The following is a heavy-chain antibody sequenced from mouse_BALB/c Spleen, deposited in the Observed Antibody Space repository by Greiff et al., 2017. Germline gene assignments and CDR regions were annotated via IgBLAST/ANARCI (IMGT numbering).Heavy chain of an antibody. J-gene: IGHJ2*01. V-gene: IGHV5-12-2*01. Sequence: EVQLQESGGGLVQPGGSLKLSCAASGFTFSSYTMSWVRQTPEKRLEWVAYISNGGGSTYYPDTVKGRFTISRDNAKNTLYLQMSSLKSEDTAMYYCARPYGSRKDYYFDYWGQGTTLTVSS. CDR1: GFTFSSYT. D-gene: IGHD1-1*01. CDR2: ISNGGGST. CDR3: ARPYGSRKDYYFDY.